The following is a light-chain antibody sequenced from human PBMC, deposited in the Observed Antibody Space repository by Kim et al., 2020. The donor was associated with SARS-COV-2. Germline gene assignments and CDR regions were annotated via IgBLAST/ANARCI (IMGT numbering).Light chain of an antibody. CDR1: QSVSDY. V-gene: IGKV3-15*01. CDR3: QQYNNWPPIT. J-gene: IGKJ5*01. Sequence: SPGERASLSRRASQSVSDYLAWYQQKPGQAPRLLIYGASTRAAGIPARFSGSGSGTEFTLTISSLQSEDFAVYYCQQYNNWPPITFGQGTRLEIK. CDR2: GAS.